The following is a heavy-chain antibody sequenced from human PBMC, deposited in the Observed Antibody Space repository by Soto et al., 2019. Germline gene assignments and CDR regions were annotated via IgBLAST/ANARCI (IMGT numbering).Heavy chain of an antibody. CDR1: GFSLRTSGVG. CDR2: IYWNDDK. J-gene: IGHJ5*02. CDR3: AKSGSSGWYGWFDP. Sequence: ESGPTLVNPTQPLTLTCIFSGFSLRTSGVGVGWIRQPPGRALEWLGFIYWNDDKRYSPSLKSRLTITKDTSKNQVVLTMTNMDPVDTATYYCAKSGSSGWYGWFDPWGQGTRVTVPQ. V-gene: IGHV2-5*01. D-gene: IGHD6-19*01.